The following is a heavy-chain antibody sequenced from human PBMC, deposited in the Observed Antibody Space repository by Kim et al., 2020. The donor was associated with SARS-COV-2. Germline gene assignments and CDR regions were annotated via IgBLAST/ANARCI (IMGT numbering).Heavy chain of an antibody. CDR3: NRVPGTQFAFWGAFD. V-gene: IGHV3-73*01. CDR1: GFTFSGSA. Sequence: GGSLRLSCAASGFTFSGSAMHWVRQASGKGLEWVGRIRSKPNSLGTAYAAPVKGRFTIYSDESKNTPYLQMNNLKTADTAVYYCNRVPGTQFAFWGAFD. J-gene: IGHJ3*02. D-gene: IGHD1-1*01. CDR2: IRSKPNSLGT.